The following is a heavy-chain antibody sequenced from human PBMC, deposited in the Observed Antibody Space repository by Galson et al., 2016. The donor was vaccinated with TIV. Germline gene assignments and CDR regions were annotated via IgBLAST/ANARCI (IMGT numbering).Heavy chain of an antibody. CDR3: ARDTEQYNGFTDTFDV. D-gene: IGHD1-14*01. CDR1: GFTFSSYT. CDR2: ITSSSSYL. Sequence: SLRLSCAASGFTFSSYTMNWVRQAPGKGLEWVSSITSSSSYLYYADSVKGRFTISRDNAENALFLQMTTLRADDTAVYYCARDTEQYNGFTDTFDVWGQGTLVTVSS. V-gene: IGHV3-21*06. J-gene: IGHJ3*01.